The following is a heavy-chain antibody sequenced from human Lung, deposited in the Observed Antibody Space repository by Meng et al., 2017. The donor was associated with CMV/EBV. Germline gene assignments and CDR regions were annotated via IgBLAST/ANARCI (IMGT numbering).Heavy chain of an antibody. D-gene: IGHD2-2*02. V-gene: IGHV1-69*05. J-gene: IGHJ4*02. Sequence: PVXVSCKASGGTFNNYAINWVRQAPGQGLEWMGGIIPISGTTNYAQKFQGRVTITTDESTSTGYMELSSLKSEDTAVYYCAREPDAIRTFDYWGQGTLVTVSS. CDR1: GGTFNNYA. CDR3: AREPDAIRTFDY. CDR2: IIPISGTT.